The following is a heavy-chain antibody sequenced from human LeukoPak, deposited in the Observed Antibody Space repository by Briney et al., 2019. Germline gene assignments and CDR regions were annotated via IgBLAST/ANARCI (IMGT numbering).Heavy chain of an antibody. Sequence: SETLSLTCTVSGGSISSYYWSWIRQPPGKGLEWIGYIYYSGSTKYNPSLKSRVTISVDTSKNQFSLKLSSVTSADTAVYYCASGGSYGGFDYWGQGTLVTVSS. J-gene: IGHJ4*02. CDR1: GGSISSYY. CDR3: ASGGSYGGFDY. V-gene: IGHV4-59*01. CDR2: IYYSGST. D-gene: IGHD4-23*01.